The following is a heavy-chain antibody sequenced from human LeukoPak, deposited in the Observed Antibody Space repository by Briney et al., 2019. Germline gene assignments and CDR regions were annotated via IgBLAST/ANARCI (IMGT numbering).Heavy chain of an antibody. D-gene: IGHD3-3*01. CDR2: IRSKASTYAT. V-gene: IGHV3-73*01. J-gene: IGHJ4*02. CDR1: GFTFSDSA. CDR3: ASPAHDFDFWSGYYSY. Sequence: TGGSLRLSCAASGFTFSDSAVHWVRQASGKGLEWVGLIRSKASTYATAYAASMKGRFTISRDDSTNTAHLQMTSPRAEDTAVYYCASPAHDFDFWSGYYSYWGLGARVTVSS.